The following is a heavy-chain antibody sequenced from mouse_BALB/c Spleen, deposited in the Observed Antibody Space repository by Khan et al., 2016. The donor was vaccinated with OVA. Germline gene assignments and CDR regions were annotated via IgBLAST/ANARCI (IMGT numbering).Heavy chain of an antibody. CDR1: GYTFISYD. CDR3: AREGLRGVGLDY. D-gene: IGHD2-2*01. CDR2: IYPGDGST. Sequence: QVQLQQSGPVLVKPGALVNILCKASGYTFISYDINWVKQRPGQGLEWIGRIYPGDGSTEYNEKFKGKATLTADESSSTVYMQLSSLTSEISAVYYCAREGLRGVGLDYWGQGTSVTVSS. V-gene: IGHV1S56*01. J-gene: IGHJ4*01.